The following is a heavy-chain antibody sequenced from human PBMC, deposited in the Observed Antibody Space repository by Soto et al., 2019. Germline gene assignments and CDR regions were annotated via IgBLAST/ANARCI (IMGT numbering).Heavy chain of an antibody. J-gene: IGHJ4*02. CDR2: ISHDGSNK. CDR3: AKDRVGASYFDY. Sequence: PGGSLRLSCAASGFTFISYGMHWVRQAPGKGLEWVAAISHDGSNKYYEDSVKGRFTISRDNSKNTLYLQMNSLRAEDTAVYYCAKDRVGASYFDYWGQGTLVIVSS. CDR1: GFTFISYG. V-gene: IGHV3-30*18. D-gene: IGHD1-26*01.